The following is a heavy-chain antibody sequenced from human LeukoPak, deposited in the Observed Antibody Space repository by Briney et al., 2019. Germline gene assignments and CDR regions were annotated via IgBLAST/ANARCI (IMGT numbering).Heavy chain of an antibody. V-gene: IGHV3-7*04. CDR3: ARVDYGDYIVNFDY. D-gene: IGHD4-17*01. Sequence: GGSLRLSYAASGFTFSSYWMSWVRQAPGKGLEWVANIKQDGSEKYYVDSVKGRFTISRDNAKNSLYLQMNSLRAEDTAVYYCARVDYGDYIVNFDYWGQGTLVTVSS. CDR2: IKQDGSEK. J-gene: IGHJ4*02. CDR1: GFTFSSYW.